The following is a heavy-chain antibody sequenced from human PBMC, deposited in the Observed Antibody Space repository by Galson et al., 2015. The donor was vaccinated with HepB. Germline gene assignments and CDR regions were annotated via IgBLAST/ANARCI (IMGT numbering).Heavy chain of an antibody. D-gene: IGHD3-16*02. CDR3: ARDYYVCGSFRTGGFDCYYGMDV. CDR2: INPNSGGT. Sequence: SVKVSCKASGYTFTGYYMHWVRQAPGQGLEWMGWINPNSGGTNYAQKFQGRVTMTRDTSISTAYMELSRLRSDDTAVYYCARDYYVCGSFRTGGFDCYYGMDVWGQGATVTVSS. V-gene: IGHV1-2*02. J-gene: IGHJ6*02. CDR1: GYTFTGYY.